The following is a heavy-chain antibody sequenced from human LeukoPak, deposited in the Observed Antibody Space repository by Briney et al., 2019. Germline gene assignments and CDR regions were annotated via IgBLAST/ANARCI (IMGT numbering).Heavy chain of an antibody. Sequence: GGSLRLSCAASGITFGNNWMHWVRHGPGKGLVWLSRINSDGGGAIYADSVKGRFTVSRDNAKNTLYLQMNSLRADDTAVYYCARDVPHNGYDTWGQGTLVTVSS. CDR2: INSDGGGA. CDR3: ARDVPHNGYDT. V-gene: IGHV3-74*01. CDR1: GITFGNNW. J-gene: IGHJ5*02.